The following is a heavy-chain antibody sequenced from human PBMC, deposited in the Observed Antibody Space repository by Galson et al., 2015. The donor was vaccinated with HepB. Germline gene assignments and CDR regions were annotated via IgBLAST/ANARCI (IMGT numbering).Heavy chain of an antibody. Sequence: SLRLSCAASGFTFSSYAMSWVRQAPGKGLEWVSAISGSGGSTYYADSVKGRFTISRDNSKNTLYLQMNSLRAEDTAVYYCAKASLYDSSGYLDYWGQGTLVTVSS. CDR3: AKASLYDSSGYLDY. CDR2: ISGSGGST. CDR1: GFTFSSYA. D-gene: IGHD3-22*01. V-gene: IGHV3-23*01. J-gene: IGHJ4*02.